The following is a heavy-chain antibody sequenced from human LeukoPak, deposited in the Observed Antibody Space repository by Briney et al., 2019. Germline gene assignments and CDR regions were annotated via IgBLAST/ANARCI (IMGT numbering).Heavy chain of an antibody. CDR1: GFTFSSYG. D-gene: IGHD2/OR15-2a*01. Sequence: GGSLRLSCAASGFTFSSYGMSWVRQAPGKGLEWVSSISNSGANTYYADSVKGRFTIARDNSKNTLYLQMNSLSAEDTAVYYCGTRIHTTSYYDSWGQGTLVTVSS. J-gene: IGHJ4*02. V-gene: IGHV3-23*01. CDR2: ISNSGANT. CDR3: GTRIHTTSYYDS.